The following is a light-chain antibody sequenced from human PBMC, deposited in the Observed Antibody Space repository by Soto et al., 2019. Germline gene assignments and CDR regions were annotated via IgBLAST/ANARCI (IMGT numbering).Light chain of an antibody. CDR2: EVT. J-gene: IGLJ1*01. CDR3: CSNAGSHYYV. V-gene: IGLV2-8*01. Sequence: QSALTQPPSASGSPGQSVTISCTGTSSDVGGYNYVSWYQQHPGKAPKLLIYEVTKRPSGVPDRFSGSKSGNTASLTVSGLQADDEVENYSCSNAGSHYYVFGTGNKVTVL. CDR1: SSDVGGYNY.